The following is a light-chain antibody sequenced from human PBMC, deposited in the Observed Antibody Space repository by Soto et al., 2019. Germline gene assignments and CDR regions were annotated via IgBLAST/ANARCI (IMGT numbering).Light chain of an antibody. J-gene: IGKJ4*01. V-gene: IGKV3-11*01. Sequence: ETVLTQSPATLSLSPGERATLSCRASQSVDIYLAWYQQKPSQAPRLLIYDASNRATGIPARFSGSGSGTDFTLTISSLEPEDFAVYYCQQRKNWPPLTFGGGTKVEIK. CDR3: QQRKNWPPLT. CDR1: QSVDIY. CDR2: DAS.